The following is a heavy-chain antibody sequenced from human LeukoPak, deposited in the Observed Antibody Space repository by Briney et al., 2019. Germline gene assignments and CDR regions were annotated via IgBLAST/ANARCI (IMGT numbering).Heavy chain of an antibody. CDR3: ASRLYYYDSSGYNY. CDR2: ISGSGGST. Sequence: GGSLRLSCAASGFTFSSYAMSWVRQAPGKGLKWVSAISGSGGSTYYADSVKGRFTISRDNSKNTLYLQMNSLRAEDTAVYYCASRLYYYDSSGYNYWGQGTLVTVSS. D-gene: IGHD3-22*01. CDR1: GFTFSSYA. J-gene: IGHJ4*02. V-gene: IGHV3-23*01.